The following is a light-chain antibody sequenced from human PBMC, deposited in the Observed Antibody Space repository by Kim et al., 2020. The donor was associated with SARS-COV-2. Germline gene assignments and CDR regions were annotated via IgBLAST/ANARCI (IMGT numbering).Light chain of an antibody. Sequence: GGTAPLPFDSSPGAVTSGHLPYWFQQKPGQAPRTLIYDTGNRHSWTPARFSGSLLGGKAALTLSAAQAEDEADYYCLLSYSDSRVFGGGTQLTVL. CDR3: LLSYSDSRV. CDR1: PGAVTSGHL. J-gene: IGLJ2*01. CDR2: DTG. V-gene: IGLV7-46*01.